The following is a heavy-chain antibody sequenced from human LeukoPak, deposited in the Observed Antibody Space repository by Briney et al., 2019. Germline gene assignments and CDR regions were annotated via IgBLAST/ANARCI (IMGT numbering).Heavy chain of an antibody. J-gene: IGHJ3*02. D-gene: IGHD1-26*01. CDR3: ARDLLVPGSYFPHGAFDI. CDR2: INPNSGGT. Sequence: ASVNVSCKASGYTFTGYYMHWVRQAPGQGLEWMGWINPNSGGTNYAQKFQGRVTMTRDTSISTAYMELSRLRSDDTAVYYCARDLLVPGSYFPHGAFDIWGQGTMVTVSS. CDR1: GYTFTGYY. V-gene: IGHV1-2*02.